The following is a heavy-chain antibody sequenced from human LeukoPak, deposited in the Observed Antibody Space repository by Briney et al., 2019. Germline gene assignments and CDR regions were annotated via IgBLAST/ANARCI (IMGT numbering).Heavy chain of an antibody. CDR1: GGSISSYY. CDR3: ARHRLAARNFDC. V-gene: IGHV4-59*08. J-gene: IGHJ4*02. Sequence: PSETLSLTCTVSGGSISSYYWSWIRQPPGKGLEWIGYIYYSGSTNYNPSLKSRVTISVDTSKNQFSLKLSSVTAADTAVYYCARHRLAARNFDCWGQGTLVTVSS. D-gene: IGHD6-6*01. CDR2: IYYSGST.